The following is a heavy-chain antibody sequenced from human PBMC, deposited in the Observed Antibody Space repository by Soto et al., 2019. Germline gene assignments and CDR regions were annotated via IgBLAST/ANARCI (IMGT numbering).Heavy chain of an antibody. J-gene: IGHJ5*02. D-gene: IGHD3-22*01. CDR1: GGTFSSYT. CDR3: ARDVTYYYDSSGYYYDAGGPGWFDP. Sequence: GASVKVSCKASGGTFSSYTISWVRQAPGQGLEWMGRIIPILGIANYAQKFQGRVTITADKSTSTAYMELSSLRSEDTAVYYCARDVTYYYDSSGYYYDAGGPGWFDPWGQGTLVTVSS. V-gene: IGHV1-69*04. CDR2: IIPILGIA.